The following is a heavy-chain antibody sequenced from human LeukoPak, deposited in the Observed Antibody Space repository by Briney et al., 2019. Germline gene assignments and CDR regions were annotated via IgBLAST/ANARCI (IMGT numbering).Heavy chain of an antibody. CDR2: INGDGSNS. D-gene: IGHD4-11*01. CDR3: ARTTPTSHFDF. CDR1: GFTFTTYW. J-gene: IGHJ4*02. V-gene: IGHV3-74*01. Sequence: GGSLRLSCVASGFTFTTYWMHWVRQAPGKGLVWVSRINGDGSNSNYADSVKGRFTISRDNARNTLYLQMNGLRAEDTALYYCARTTPTSHFDFWGQGTLVTVSS.